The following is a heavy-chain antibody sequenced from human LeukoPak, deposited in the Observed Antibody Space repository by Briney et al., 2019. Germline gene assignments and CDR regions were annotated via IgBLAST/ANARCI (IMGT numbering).Heavy chain of an antibody. Sequence: GGSLRLSXVASGFTFDDYGMSSVRQAPGKGLEWVSGINWNGVSTSYVDSVKGRFTISRDNAKNSLYLQMNSLRAEDTALYYCARALSNYVDYHYYYYMDVWGKGTTVTVSS. CDR1: GFTFDDYG. D-gene: IGHD4-11*01. V-gene: IGHV3-20*04. CDR2: INWNGVST. J-gene: IGHJ6*03. CDR3: ARALSNYVDYHYYYYMDV.